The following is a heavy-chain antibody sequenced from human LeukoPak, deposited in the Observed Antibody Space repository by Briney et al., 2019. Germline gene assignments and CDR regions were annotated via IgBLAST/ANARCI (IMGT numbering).Heavy chain of an antibody. Sequence: QAGGSLRLSCVASGFTFSSYGMHWVRQAPGKGLEWVAFIRYDESNKYYADSVKGRFTISRDNSKNTLYLQMNSLRAEDMAVYYCASQSGYDDYAFDIWGQGTMVTVSS. CDR1: GFTFSSYG. CDR3: ASQSGYDDYAFDI. D-gene: IGHD5-12*01. CDR2: IRYDESNK. V-gene: IGHV3-30*02. J-gene: IGHJ3*02.